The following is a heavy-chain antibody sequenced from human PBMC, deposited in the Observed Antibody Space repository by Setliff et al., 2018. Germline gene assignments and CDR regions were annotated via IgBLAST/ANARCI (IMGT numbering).Heavy chain of an antibody. CDR3: AKEHVVISFVKNIHHHYGMDV. Sequence: SETLSLTCTVSGASLRSGSNYWGWFRQPAGKGLEWVGRIYTDGTTNYNPSLKSRVSISADTSMNHFSLRMTSVSAADTAVYYCAKEHVVISFVKNIHHHYGMDVWGQGTTVTVSS. D-gene: IGHD2-21*01. CDR1: GASLRSGSNY. J-gene: IGHJ6*02. V-gene: IGHV4-61*02. CDR2: IYTDGTT.